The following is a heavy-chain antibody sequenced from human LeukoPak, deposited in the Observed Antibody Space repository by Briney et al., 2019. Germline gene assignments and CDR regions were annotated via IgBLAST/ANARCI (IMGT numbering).Heavy chain of an antibody. J-gene: IGHJ1*01. V-gene: IGHV4-61*03. Sequence: SETLSLTCTVSGGSVRSGSYYWSWIRQPPGKGLEWIGYIYYGGSTNYNPSLKSRVIISEDMSKNHFSLKLASVTAADTAVYYCASSWTRTEYFQHWGQGTLVTVSS. CDR3: ASSWTRTEYFQH. CDR1: GGSVRSGSYY. CDR2: IYYGGST. D-gene: IGHD6-13*01.